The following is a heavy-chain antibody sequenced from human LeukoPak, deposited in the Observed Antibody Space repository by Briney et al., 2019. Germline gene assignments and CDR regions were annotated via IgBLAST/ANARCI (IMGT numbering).Heavy chain of an antibody. V-gene: IGHV3-21*01. CDR1: GFTFSGYS. Sequence: GGSLRLSCAASGFTFSGYSMNWVRQAPGKGLECVSSISSGSSFIYYADSVKGRFTVSRDNAKNSLYLQMNSLRAEDTAVYYCARDQGGERWFDPRGQGTLVTVSS. CDR2: ISSGSSFI. D-gene: IGHD1-26*01. J-gene: IGHJ5*02. CDR3: ARDQGGERWFDP.